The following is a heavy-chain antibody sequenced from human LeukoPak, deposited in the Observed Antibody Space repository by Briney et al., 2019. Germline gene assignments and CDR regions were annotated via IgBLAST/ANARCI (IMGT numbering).Heavy chain of an antibody. J-gene: IGHJ4*02. D-gene: IGHD7-27*01. V-gene: IGHV3-23*01. Sequence: AGGSLRLSCAASGFTFSSYAMSWVRHAPGKGLEWVSAISGSGGSTYYADSVKGRFTISRDNSKNTLYLQMNSLRAEDTAVYYCAKWFLAGNYFDYWGQGTLVTVSS. CDR3: AKWFLAGNYFDY. CDR1: GFTFSSYA. CDR2: ISGSGGST.